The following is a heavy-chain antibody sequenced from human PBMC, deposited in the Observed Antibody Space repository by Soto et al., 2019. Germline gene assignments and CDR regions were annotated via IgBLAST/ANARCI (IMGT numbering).Heavy chain of an antibody. CDR3: ARRAGNWFDP. V-gene: IGHV4-31*11. CDR2: IYYTGST. CDR1: GGSISSGGYY. J-gene: IGHJ5*02. Sequence: QVQLQESGPGLVKPSQTLSLTCVVSGGSISSGGYYWTWIRQHPGKGLEWIGYIYYTGSTYYNPSLTSRVTTPVATSKNLFSPKLSSVTAADTAVYYCARRAGNWFDPCGQGTLVTVSS.